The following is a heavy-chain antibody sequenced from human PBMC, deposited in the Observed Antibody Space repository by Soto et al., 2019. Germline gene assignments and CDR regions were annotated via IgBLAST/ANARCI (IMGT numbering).Heavy chain of an antibody. V-gene: IGHV4-34*01. Sequence: FATQSLTCVVYGGYFSGYAGSWIRPPPGKGLECIGEINVGGSTDYNPSLKSRVTISVDTSKNQFSLKLSSVTAADTAVYYCARKYPYGSGSYFPYYYYGMDVWGQGTTVNLSS. J-gene: IGHJ6*02. CDR1: GGYFSGYA. D-gene: IGHD3-10*01. CDR2: INVGGST. CDR3: ARKYPYGSGSYFPYYYYGMDV.